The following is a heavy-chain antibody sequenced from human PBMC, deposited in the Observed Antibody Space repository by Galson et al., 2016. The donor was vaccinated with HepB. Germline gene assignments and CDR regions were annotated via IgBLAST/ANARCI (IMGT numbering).Heavy chain of an antibody. V-gene: IGHV3-33*01. Sequence: SLRLSCAASGFTFSNYAMHWVRQAPGKGLEWVAVIWNDGTNKYYADSVKGRFTVSRDSSRDTLYLQMDSLTIEDTAVYYCTRDRAPSRTWNEYYTSSFLDYWGQGTLVTVSS. J-gene: IGHJ4*02. CDR1: GFTFSNYA. CDR3: TRDRAPSRTWNEYYTSSFLDY. CDR2: IWNDGTNK. D-gene: IGHD2-2*02.